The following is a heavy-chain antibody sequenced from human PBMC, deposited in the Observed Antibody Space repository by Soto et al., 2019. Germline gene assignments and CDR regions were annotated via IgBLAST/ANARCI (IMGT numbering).Heavy chain of an antibody. Sequence: PGGSLRLSCAASGFTFSSYAMSWVRQAPGKGLEWVSAISGSGGSTYYADSVKGRFTISRDNSKNTLYLQMKSLRAEDTAVYYCAKKKITGTSSGMDVWGQGTTVTVFS. CDR3: AKKKITGTSSGMDV. V-gene: IGHV3-23*01. D-gene: IGHD1-7*01. J-gene: IGHJ6*02. CDR2: ISGSGGST. CDR1: GFTFSSYA.